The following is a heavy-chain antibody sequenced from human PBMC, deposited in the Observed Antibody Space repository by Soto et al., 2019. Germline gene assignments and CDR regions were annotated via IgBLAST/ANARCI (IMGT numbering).Heavy chain of an antibody. D-gene: IGHD3-16*01. CDR3: AGGDHWRLVDY. V-gene: IGHV4-59*01. CDR1: SDSISSYY. Sequence: SETLSLTCTVSSDSISSYYWSWIRQPPGKRLEWIGYISYSGSTDYNPSLMSRASMSLDTSKNLFSLRLRSVTAADTAVYYCAGGDHWRLVDYWGRGNLVTVSS. J-gene: IGHJ4*02. CDR2: ISYSGST.